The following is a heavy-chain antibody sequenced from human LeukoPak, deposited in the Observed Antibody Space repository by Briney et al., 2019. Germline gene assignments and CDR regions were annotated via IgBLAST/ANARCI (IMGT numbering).Heavy chain of an antibody. V-gene: IGHV4-59*08. CDR1: GGSISHY. J-gene: IGHJ5*02. Sequence: SETLSLTCTVSGGSISHYWSWIRQPPGKGLEWIGYIHYSGNTNYNPSLKSRVTISVDTSKNQFSLKLSSVTAADTAVYYCATAGPLRFLEWLPGNWFDPWGQGTLVTVSS. CDR2: IHYSGNT. D-gene: IGHD3-3*01. CDR3: ATAGPLRFLEWLPGNWFDP.